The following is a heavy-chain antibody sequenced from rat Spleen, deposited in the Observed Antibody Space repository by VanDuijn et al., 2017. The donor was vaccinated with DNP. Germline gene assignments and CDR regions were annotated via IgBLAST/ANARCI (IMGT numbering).Heavy chain of an antibody. J-gene: IGHJ2*01. CDR3: ATGWVFDY. Sequence: EVQLVESDGGLVQPGRSLKLSCAASGFTFSNYDMAWVRQAPKKGLEWVAYISNDGGSTYYRDSVKGRFTISRDNAKRILFLEMDSLRSEDTATYYCATGWVFDYWGQGVMVTVSS. CDR2: ISNDGGST. D-gene: IGHD1-7*01. V-gene: IGHV5-27*01. CDR1: GFTFSNYD.